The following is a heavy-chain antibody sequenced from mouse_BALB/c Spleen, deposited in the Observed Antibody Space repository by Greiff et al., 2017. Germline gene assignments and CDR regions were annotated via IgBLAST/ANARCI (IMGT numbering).Heavy chain of an antibody. CDR1: GFTFSDYY. CDR3: ARDQDGSSRGYFEV. CDR2: ISDGGSYT. V-gene: IGHV5-4*02. Sequence: EVQGVESGGGLVKPGGSLKLSCAASGFTFSDYYMYWVRQTPEKRLEWVATISDGGSYTYYPDSVKGRFTISRDNAKNNLYLQMSSLKSEDTAMYYCARDQDGSSRGYFEVWGAGTTVTVAS. D-gene: IGHD1-1*01. J-gene: IGHJ1*01.